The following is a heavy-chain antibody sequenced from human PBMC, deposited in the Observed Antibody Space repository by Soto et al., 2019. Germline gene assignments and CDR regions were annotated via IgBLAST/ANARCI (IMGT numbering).Heavy chain of an antibody. CDR3: ARGLVVTAKGWFDL. CDR1: GFTFSSYS. Sequence: QQQLVESGGGVVQRGESLRLSCAASGFTFSSYSINWVRQSPGKGLEWVAVISYDGNRIYYADSVKGRFTISRDNAKNTMFLQMIGLRPEDTAVYYCARGLVVTAKGWFDLWGQGTQVTVSS. D-gene: IGHD2-21*02. J-gene: IGHJ5*02. V-gene: IGHV3-30-3*02. CDR2: ISYDGNRI.